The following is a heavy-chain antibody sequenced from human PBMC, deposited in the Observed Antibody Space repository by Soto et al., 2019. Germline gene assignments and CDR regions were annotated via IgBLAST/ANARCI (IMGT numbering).Heavy chain of an antibody. V-gene: IGHV3-30-3*01. Sequence: QVQLVESGGGVVQPGRSLRLSCAASGFTFSSYSMHWVRQAPGKGLEWVAAISYDGSNKYYADSVKGRFTISRDNSKNTLDLQMNSLRAEDMAVYYCARPVVMTAIPGYFQHWGQGTLVTVSS. CDR1: GFTFSSYS. D-gene: IGHD2-21*02. CDR2: ISYDGSNK. J-gene: IGHJ1*01. CDR3: ARPVVMTAIPGYFQH.